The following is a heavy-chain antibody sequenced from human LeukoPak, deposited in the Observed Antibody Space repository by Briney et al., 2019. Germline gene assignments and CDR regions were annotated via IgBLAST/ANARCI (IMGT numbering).Heavy chain of an antibody. CDR1: GFTFSSYA. CDR3: ARVLPYGGNPPLDY. CDR2: ISSNGGST. V-gene: IGHV3-64*01. D-gene: IGHD4-23*01. J-gene: IGHJ4*02. Sequence: GGSLRLSCAASGFTFSSYAMHWVRQAPGKGLEYVSAISSNGGSTYYANSVKGRFTISRDNSKNTLYLQMNNLRTEDTAVYYCARVLPYGGNPPLDYWGQGTLVTVSS.